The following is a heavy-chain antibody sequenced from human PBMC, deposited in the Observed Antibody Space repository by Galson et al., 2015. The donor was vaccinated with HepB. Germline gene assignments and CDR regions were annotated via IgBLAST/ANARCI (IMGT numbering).Heavy chain of an antibody. Sequence: SVKVSCKASGFAFTSSAVQWVRQARGQRLEWIGWIVVGSGNTNYAQKFQERVTITRDMSTSTAYMELSSLRSEDTAVYYCAAGVYYDSSGPPDYWGQGTLVTVSS. CDR1: GFAFTSSA. J-gene: IGHJ4*02. CDR3: AAGVYYDSSGPPDY. D-gene: IGHD3-22*01. CDR2: IVVGSGNT. V-gene: IGHV1-58*01.